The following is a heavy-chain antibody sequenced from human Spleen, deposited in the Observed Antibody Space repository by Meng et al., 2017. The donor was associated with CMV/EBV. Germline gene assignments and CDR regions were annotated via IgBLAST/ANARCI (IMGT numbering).Heavy chain of an antibody. D-gene: IGHD3-3*01. CDR2: INPNSGGT. CDR1: YTLTGYY. CDR3: ARDRDFWSGYPTNWFDP. V-gene: IGHV1-2*02. J-gene: IGHJ5*02. Sequence: YTLTGYYLHWVRQAPGQGLEWMGWINPNSGGTNYAQKFQGRVTMTRDTSISTAYMELSRLRSDDTAVYYCARDRDFWSGYPTNWFDPWGQGTLVTVSS.